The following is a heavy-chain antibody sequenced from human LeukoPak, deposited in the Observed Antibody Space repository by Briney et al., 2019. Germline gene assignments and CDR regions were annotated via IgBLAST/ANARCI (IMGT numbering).Heavy chain of an antibody. Sequence: GASVKVSCKASGGTFSSYAISWVRQAPGQGLEWMGGIIPIFGTANYAQKFQGRVTITADESTSTAYMELSSLRSEDTAVYYCARHPPDVDTAMVTGYDYWGQGTLVTVSS. D-gene: IGHD5-18*01. J-gene: IGHJ4*02. V-gene: IGHV1-69*13. CDR2: IIPIFGTA. CDR3: ARHPPDVDTAMVTGYDY. CDR1: GGTFSSYA.